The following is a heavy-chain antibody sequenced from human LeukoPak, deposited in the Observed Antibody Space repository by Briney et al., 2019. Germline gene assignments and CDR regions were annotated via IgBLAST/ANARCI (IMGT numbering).Heavy chain of an antibody. V-gene: IGHV4-34*01. CDR3: ARGSGYYGSGSPLAAIYYYYYYMDV. CDR1: GGSFSGYY. D-gene: IGHD3-10*01. J-gene: IGHJ6*03. Sequence: SETLSLTCAVYGGSFSGYYWSWIRQPPGKGLEWIGEINHSGSTNYNPSLKSRVTISVDTSKNQFSLKLSSVTAADTAVYYCARGSGYYGSGSPLAAIYYYYYYMDVWGKGTTVTVSS. CDR2: INHSGST.